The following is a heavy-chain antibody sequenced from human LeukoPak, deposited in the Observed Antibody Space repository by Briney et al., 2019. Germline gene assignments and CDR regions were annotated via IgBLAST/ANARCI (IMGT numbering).Heavy chain of an antibody. V-gene: IGHV5-10-1*01. J-gene: IGHJ4*02. CDR3: ARPSRYSSSWDFDY. D-gene: IGHD6-13*01. Sequence: GESLKISCKGSGYSFTSYWISWVRQIPGKGLEWMGRIAPSDSYTNYSPSFQGHVTISADKSISTAYLQWSSLRASDTTMYYCARPSRYSSSWDFDYWGQGTLVTVSS. CDR1: GYSFTSYW. CDR2: IAPSDSYT.